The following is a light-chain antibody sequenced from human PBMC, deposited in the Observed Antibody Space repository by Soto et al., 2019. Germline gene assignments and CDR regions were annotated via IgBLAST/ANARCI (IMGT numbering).Light chain of an antibody. CDR1: QSLLYTYNNKNY. J-gene: IGKJ1*01. CDR2: WAS. Sequence: DAVMTQSPDSLAVSLGERATINCKSSQSLLYTYNNKNYLAWYQQKPGQPPKLLIYWASTRESGVPDRFSGTGSGTDFTLTISGLQTEDVAVYFCQQYLPTPRTFGQGTKVEIK. V-gene: IGKV4-1*01. CDR3: QQYLPTPRT.